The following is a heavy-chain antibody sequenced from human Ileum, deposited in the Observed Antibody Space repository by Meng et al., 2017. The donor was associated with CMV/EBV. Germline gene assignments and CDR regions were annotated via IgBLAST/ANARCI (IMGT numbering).Heavy chain of an antibody. Sequence: GESLKISCAASGFTFSSYWMSWVRQAPGKGLEWVANIKQDGSEKYYVDSVKGRFTISRDNAKNSLYLQMNSLRAEDTAVYYCARVVSEAMDVWGQGTTVTVSS. CDR3: ARVVSEAMDV. D-gene: IGHD2-15*01. V-gene: IGHV3-7*01. J-gene: IGHJ6*02. CDR1: GFTFSSYW. CDR2: IKQDGSEK.